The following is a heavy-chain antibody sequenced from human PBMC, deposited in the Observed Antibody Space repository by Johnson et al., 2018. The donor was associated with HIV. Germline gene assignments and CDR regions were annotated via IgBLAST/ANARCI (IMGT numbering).Heavy chain of an antibody. D-gene: IGHD1-26*01. CDR1: GFTVNSNY. Sequence: VQLVESGGGLVQPGGSLRLSCAASGFTVNSNYMSWVRQAPGRGLEWVSVFYSGGSAFYADSVKGRFILSRDNSKNTPYLQMNSLRAEGTAVYTNVRKNSPLELRARPRAFDIWGQGTMVTVSS. CDR2: FYSGGSA. CDR3: VRKNSPLELRARPRAFDI. J-gene: IGHJ3*02. V-gene: IGHV3-66*01.